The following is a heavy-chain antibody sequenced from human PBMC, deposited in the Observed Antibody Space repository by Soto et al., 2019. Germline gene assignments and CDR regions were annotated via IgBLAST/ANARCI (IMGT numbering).Heavy chain of an antibody. D-gene: IGHD5-12*01. CDR3: ARDGPDGYNLGY. CDR1: GVSISSGSW. Sequence: QMQESGPGLVEPSGTLSLTCDVSGVSISSGSWWSWVRQPPGKGLEWIGEIFHSGSTKYNPSLKRRVTISVDNSKTHYSLRVNSVTAADTAVYSCARDGPDGYNLGYWGQGTLVTVSS. CDR2: IFHSGST. V-gene: IGHV4-4*02. J-gene: IGHJ4*02.